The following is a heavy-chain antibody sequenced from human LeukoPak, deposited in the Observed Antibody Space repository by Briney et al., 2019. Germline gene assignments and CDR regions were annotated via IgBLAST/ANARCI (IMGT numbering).Heavy chain of an antibody. CDR1: DYTFTGYY. CDR2: INPNRGGT. V-gene: IGHV1-2*02. D-gene: IGHD3-10*01. Sequence: SSVKLSSKASDYTFTGYYMVWVRTAPPQWLEWLGWINPNRGGTNYAQKFQGRVTMTRDTSISTAYMELSRLRSDDTAVYYCARRYFGSGSYYTDYWGQGTLVTVSS. CDR3: ARRYFGSGSYYTDY. J-gene: IGHJ4*02.